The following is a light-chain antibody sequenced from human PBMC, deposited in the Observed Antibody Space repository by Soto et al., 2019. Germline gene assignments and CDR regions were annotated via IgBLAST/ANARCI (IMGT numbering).Light chain of an antibody. CDR2: GNS. CDR3: QSYDGFVSRFV. J-gene: IGLJ1*01. Sequence: QCVLTRAVSGSGVPGGRGSISCTGRSSNIGAGYDVHWYQQLPGTAPKLLIYGNSNRPSGVPDRFSGSKSGTSASLAITGLYAEDEADYNCQSYDGFVSRFVFATVTKVNV. CDR1: SSNIGAGYD. V-gene: IGLV1-40*01.